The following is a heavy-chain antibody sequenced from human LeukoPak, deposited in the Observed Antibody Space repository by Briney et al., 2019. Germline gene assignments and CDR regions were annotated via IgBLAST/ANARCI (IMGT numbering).Heavy chain of an antibody. CDR2: INHGGST. CDR3: ARYLDYGGNSRVFQH. J-gene: IGHJ1*01. CDR1: GGSISSSSYF. Sequence: SETLSLTCTVSGGSISSSSYFWGWIRQPPGKGLEWIGEINHGGSTNYNPSLKSRVTISIDTSRNQFSLKLSSVTAADTAVYYCARYLDYGGNSRVFQHWGQGTLVTVSS. V-gene: IGHV4-39*07. D-gene: IGHD4-23*01.